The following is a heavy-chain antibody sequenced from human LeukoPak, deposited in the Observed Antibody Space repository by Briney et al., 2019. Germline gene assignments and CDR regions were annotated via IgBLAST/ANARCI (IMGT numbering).Heavy chain of an antibody. CDR1: GGSFSGYY. D-gene: IGHD3-10*01. V-gene: IGHV4-34*01. Sequence: ASETLSLTCAVYGGSFSGYYWSWIRQPPGKGLEWIGEINHSGSTNYNPSPKSRVTISVDTSKNQFSLKLSSVTAADTAVYYCARWSMVRGVLRPNWFDPWGQGTLVTVSS. CDR3: ARWSMVRGVLRPNWFDP. J-gene: IGHJ5*02. CDR2: INHSGST.